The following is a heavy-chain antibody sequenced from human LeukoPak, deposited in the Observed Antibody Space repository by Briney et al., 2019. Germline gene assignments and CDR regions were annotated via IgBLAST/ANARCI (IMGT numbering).Heavy chain of an antibody. CDR2: IWYDGSNK. Sequence: PGGSLRLSCAASGFTFSSYGMHWVRQAPGKGLEWVAVIWYDGSNKYYADSVKGRFTISRDNSKNTLYLQVNSLRAEDTAVYYCAKDQGGLLWFGELSPGAFDIWGQGTMVTVSS. CDR3: AKDQGGLLWFGELSPGAFDI. CDR1: GFTFSSYG. J-gene: IGHJ3*02. D-gene: IGHD3-10*01. V-gene: IGHV3-33*06.